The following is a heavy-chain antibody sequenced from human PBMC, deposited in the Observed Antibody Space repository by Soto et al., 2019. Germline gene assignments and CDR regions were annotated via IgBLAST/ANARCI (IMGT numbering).Heavy chain of an antibody. Sequence: GGSLRLSCAASGFTFSSYAMSWVRQAPGKGLEWVSDISRTRKYIAYADSVKGRFTISRDDAKNAVFLQMNSLRDEDTAVYYCPRDHNWSLDYWGQGIPVSVS. D-gene: IGHD1-20*01. J-gene: IGHJ4*02. CDR1: GFTFSSYA. CDR2: ISRTRKYI. V-gene: IGHV3-21*06. CDR3: PRDHNWSLDY.